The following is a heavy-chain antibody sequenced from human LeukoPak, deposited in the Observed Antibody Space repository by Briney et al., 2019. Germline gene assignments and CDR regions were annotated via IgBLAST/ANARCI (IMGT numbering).Heavy chain of an antibody. D-gene: IGHD3-10*01. V-gene: IGHV3-23*01. CDR1: GFTFSSYA. CDR3: AKFGGSGGYYLTRFVNAFDI. J-gene: IGHJ3*02. Sequence: GGSLRLSCAASGFTFSSYAMSWVRQAPGKGLEWVSAISGSGGSTYYADSVKGRFTISRDNSKNTLYLQMNSLRAEDTAVYYCAKFGGSGGYYLTRFVNAFDIWGQGTMVTVSS. CDR2: ISGSGGST.